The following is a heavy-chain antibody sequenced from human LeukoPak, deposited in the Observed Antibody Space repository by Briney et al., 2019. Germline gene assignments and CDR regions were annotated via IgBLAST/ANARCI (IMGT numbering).Heavy chain of an antibody. CDR2: IKQDGSEK. V-gene: IGHV3-7*05. J-gene: IGHJ5*02. CDR1: GFTFSSYW. D-gene: IGHD3-10*01. Sequence: GGSLRLSCAASGFTFSSYWMSWVRQAPGKGLEWVANIKQDGSEKYYVDSVKGRLTISRDNAKNSLYLQMNSLRAEDTAVYYCAKGGPYYGSGSHRTTNWFDPWGQGTLVTVSS. CDR3: AKGGPYYGSGSHRTTNWFDP.